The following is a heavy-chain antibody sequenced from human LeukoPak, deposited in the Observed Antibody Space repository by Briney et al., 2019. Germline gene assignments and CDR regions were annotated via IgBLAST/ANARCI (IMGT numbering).Heavy chain of an antibody. CDR3: VRPDIVTVPLGC. D-gene: IGHD2-2*01. J-gene: IGHJ4*02. CDR1: GFTFSSYW. Sequence: GGSLRLSCAASGFTFSSYWMHWVRQAPGKGLVWVSRINTDGSITDYADSVKGRFTISRDNAKNTLYLQVNSLRAEDTAIYYCVRPDIVTVPLGCWGQGTLVTVSS. CDR2: INTDGSIT. V-gene: IGHV3-74*01.